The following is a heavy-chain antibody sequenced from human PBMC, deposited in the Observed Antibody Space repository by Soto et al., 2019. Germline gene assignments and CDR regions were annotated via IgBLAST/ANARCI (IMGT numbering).Heavy chain of an antibody. CDR2: ISAYNGDT. CDR3: ARVRRLVGYFYYYMDV. Sequence: QVQLLQSGAEVKKPGASVKVSCKASGYTFTNYGITWVRQAPGQGLEWMGWISAYNGDTHYTQRLQGRVTMTADTSTSTADMELRGLRSDDTAVYYCARVRRLVGYFYYYMDVWGKGTTVTVSS. D-gene: IGHD6-6*01. CDR1: GYTFTNYG. J-gene: IGHJ6*03. V-gene: IGHV1-18*01.